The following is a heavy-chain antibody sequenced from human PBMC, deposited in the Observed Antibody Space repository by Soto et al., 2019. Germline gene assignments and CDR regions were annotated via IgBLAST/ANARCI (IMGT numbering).Heavy chain of an antibody. D-gene: IGHD1-7*01. CDR3: ARGGGNWNSIDY. J-gene: IGHJ4*02. V-gene: IGHV4-61*01. CDR2: IYYSGST. CDR1: GGSVSSGSYY. Sequence: QVQLQESGPGLVKPSETLSLTCTVSGGSVSSGSYYWSWIRQPPGKGLEWIGYIYYSGSTNYNPSLKSRVTISVDTSKNQFSLKLSSVTAADTALYYCARGGGNWNSIDYWGQGTLATVSS.